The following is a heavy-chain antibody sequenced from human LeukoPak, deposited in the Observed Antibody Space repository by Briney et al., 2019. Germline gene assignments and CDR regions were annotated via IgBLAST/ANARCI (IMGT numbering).Heavy chain of an antibody. CDR3: AKLCREYCFSTTCPNWFDP. CDR2: IYSGGST. CDR1: GFTVSSNY. Sequence: GGSLRLSCAASGFTVSSNYMSWVRQAPGKGLEWVSVIYSGGSTYYAESVKGRFTISRDNSKNTLYLQMNSLRAEDTAVYYCAKLCREYCFSTTCPNWFDPWGQGALVTVSS. V-gene: IGHV3-53*01. J-gene: IGHJ5*02. D-gene: IGHD2/OR15-2a*01.